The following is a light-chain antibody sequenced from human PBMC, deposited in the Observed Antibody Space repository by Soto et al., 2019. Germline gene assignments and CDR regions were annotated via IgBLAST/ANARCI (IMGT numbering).Light chain of an antibody. CDR3: HQTYSTRSIT. Sequence: DIQMTQSPSSLSASVGDRVTITCRASESIARHFNWYQQKPGKAPKLLIYAASSLQNGVPSRFRGGGSGTDFTLTINNLQPEDFATYFCHQTYSTRSITFGQGTRLEIK. J-gene: IGKJ5*01. CDR1: ESIARH. V-gene: IGKV1-39*01. CDR2: AAS.